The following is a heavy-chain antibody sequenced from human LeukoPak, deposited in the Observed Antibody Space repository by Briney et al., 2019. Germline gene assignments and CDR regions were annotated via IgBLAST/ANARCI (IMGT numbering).Heavy chain of an antibody. CDR1: GYTFTGYY. Sequence: GASVKVSCKASGYTFTGYYMHWVRQAPGQGLEWMGWINPNSGGTNYAQKFQGRVTITRDTSISTAYMELSRLRSDDTAAYYCARGSIAAAGDYYYYYGMDVWGQGTTVTVSS. D-gene: IGHD6-13*01. CDR2: INPNSGGT. CDR3: ARGSIAAAGDYYYYYGMDV. V-gene: IGHV1-2*02. J-gene: IGHJ6*02.